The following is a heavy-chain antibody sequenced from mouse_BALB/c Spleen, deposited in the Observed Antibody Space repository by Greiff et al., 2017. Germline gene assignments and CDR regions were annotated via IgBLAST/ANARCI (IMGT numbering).Heavy chain of an antibody. CDR1: GFTFSDYY. CDR2: ISDGGSYT. J-gene: IGHJ4*01. CDR3: ARGAYYAMDY. V-gene: IGHV5-4*02. Sequence: EVKLVESGGGLVKPGGSLKLSCAASGFTFSDYYMYWVRQTPAKRLEWVATISDGGSYTYYPDSVKGRFTISRDNAKNNLYLQMSSLKSEDTAMYYCARGAYYAMDYWGQGTSVTVSS.